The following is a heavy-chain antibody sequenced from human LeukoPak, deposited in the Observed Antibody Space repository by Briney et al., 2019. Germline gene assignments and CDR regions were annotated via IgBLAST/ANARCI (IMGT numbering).Heavy chain of an antibody. J-gene: IGHJ6*02. D-gene: IGHD2-8*01. CDR1: GVTFSSYA. CDR3: ARGPERTGVGTRYYYDMDV. CDR2: ISYDGSNK. Sequence: GGSLRLSCAASGVTFSSYAMSWVRQAPGKGLEWVAVISYDGSNKYYADSVKGRFTISRDNYKNTLYLQMNSLRAEDTAVYYCARGPERTGVGTRYYYDMDVWGQGTTVTVSS. V-gene: IGHV3-30-3*01.